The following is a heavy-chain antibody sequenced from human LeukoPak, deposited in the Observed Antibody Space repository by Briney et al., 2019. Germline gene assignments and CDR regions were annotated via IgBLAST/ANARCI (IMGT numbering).Heavy chain of an antibody. CDR2: MTSSGGNT. D-gene: IGHD3-22*01. Sequence: PGGSLRLSCEASGFTFSSYAMSWVRQAPGKGLEWVSVMTSSGGNTYYADSVKGRFTISRDNSKNTLYLQMDSLRAEDTALYYCASYDSSGYYLYRYFTYWGQGTLVTVSS. CDR1: GFTFSSYA. CDR3: ASYDSSGYYLYRYFTY. J-gene: IGHJ4*02. V-gene: IGHV3-23*01.